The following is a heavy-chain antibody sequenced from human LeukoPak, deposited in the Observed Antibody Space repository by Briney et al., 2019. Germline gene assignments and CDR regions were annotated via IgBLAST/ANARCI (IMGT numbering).Heavy chain of an antibody. D-gene: IGHD6-19*01. CDR3: ARGWYNFDY. V-gene: IGHV3-23*01. CDR2: INNSGDRR. J-gene: IGHJ4*02. CDR1: GFIFSNYA. Sequence: GGSLRLSRAASGFIFSNYAMSWVRQAPGKGLEWVSGINNSGDRRFYADSVKGRFTISRDNSKNTLYLQMNSLRAEDTAVYYCARGWYNFDYWGQGTRVTVSS.